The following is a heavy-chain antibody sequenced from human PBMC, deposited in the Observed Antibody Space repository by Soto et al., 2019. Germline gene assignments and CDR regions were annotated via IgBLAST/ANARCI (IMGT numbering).Heavy chain of an antibody. CDR3: ARRRVTIFGVVIGYYFDY. CDR2: IYYSGST. Sequence: QLQLQESGPGLVKPSETLSLTCTVSGGSISSSSYYWGWIRQPPGKGLEWIGSIYYSGSTYYNPSLMSRVTISVDTSKNQFSLKLSSVTAADTAVYYCARRRVTIFGVVIGYYFDYWGQGTLVTVSS. D-gene: IGHD3-3*01. V-gene: IGHV4-39*01. CDR1: GGSISSSSYY. J-gene: IGHJ4*02.